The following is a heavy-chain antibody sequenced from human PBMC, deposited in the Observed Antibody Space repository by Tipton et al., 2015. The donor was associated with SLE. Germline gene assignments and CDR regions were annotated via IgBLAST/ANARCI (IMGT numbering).Heavy chain of an antibody. V-gene: IGHV4-61*09. CDR2: IYTSGST. Sequence: LRLSCTVSGGSISSGSYYWSWIRQPAGKGLEWIGYIYTSGSTNYNPSLKSRVTISVDTSKNQFSLKLSSVTAADTAVYYCARVRITMVRGVRYYYGMDVWGQGTTITVSS. D-gene: IGHD3-10*01. CDR1: GGSISSGSYY. CDR3: ARVRITMVRGVRYYYGMDV. J-gene: IGHJ6*02.